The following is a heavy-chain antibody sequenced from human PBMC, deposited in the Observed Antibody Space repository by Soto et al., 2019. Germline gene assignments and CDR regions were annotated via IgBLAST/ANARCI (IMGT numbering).Heavy chain of an antibody. CDR2: INAGNGNT. V-gene: IGHV1-3*01. CDR1: GYTFTSYA. CDR3: ARVTGWYFPDY. Sequence: GASVKVSCKASGYTFTSYAMHWVRQAPGQRLEWMGWINAGNGNTKYSQKFQGRVTITRDTSASTAYMEPSSLRSEDTAVYYCARVTGWYFPDYWGQGTLVTVSS. J-gene: IGHJ4*02. D-gene: IGHD6-19*01.